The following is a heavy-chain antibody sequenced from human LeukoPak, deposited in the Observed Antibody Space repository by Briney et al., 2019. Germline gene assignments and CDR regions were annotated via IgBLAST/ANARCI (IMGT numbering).Heavy chain of an antibody. CDR3: ASDPRHSGGGPLDF. D-gene: IGHD4-23*01. J-gene: IGHJ4*02. Sequence: GGSLTLSCTLSRLTFSNHEMTWVRQAAGGGLEWVSHISSSGSDIYYADSVKGRFTISRDNAADSLYLQMNSQTSDDAALYYWASDPRHSGGGPLDFWGQGTLVTVSS. CDR1: RLTFSNHE. CDR2: ISSSGSDI. V-gene: IGHV3-48*03.